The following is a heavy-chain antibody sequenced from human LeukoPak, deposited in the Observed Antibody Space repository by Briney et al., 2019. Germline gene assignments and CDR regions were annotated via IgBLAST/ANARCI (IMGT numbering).Heavy chain of an antibody. V-gene: IGHV3-33*01. CDR3: ARPTTVTMVDAFNI. CDR1: GFTFSNYG. CDR2: IWYDGSNK. J-gene: IGHJ3*02. Sequence: GRSLRLSCAASGFTFSNYGMHWVRQAPGKGLEWVAVIWYDGSNKYYADSVKGRFTISRDNSKNTLYLQMNSLRAVDTAVYFCARPTTVTMVDAFNIWGLGTMVTVSS. D-gene: IGHD4-17*01.